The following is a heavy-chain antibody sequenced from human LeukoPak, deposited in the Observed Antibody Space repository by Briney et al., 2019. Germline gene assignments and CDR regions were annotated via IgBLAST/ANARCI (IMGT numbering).Heavy chain of an antibody. J-gene: IGHJ5*02. V-gene: IGHV1-46*01. CDR1: GYTFTSYY. Sequence: ASVKVSCKASGYTFTSYYMHWVRQAPGQGLEWMGIINPSGGSTSYAQKFQGRVTMTRDTSTSTVYMELSSLRSEDTAVYYCARGYCSGGSCDWFDPWGRGTLVTVSS. CDR3: ARGYCSGGSCDWFDP. D-gene: IGHD2-15*01. CDR2: INPSGGST.